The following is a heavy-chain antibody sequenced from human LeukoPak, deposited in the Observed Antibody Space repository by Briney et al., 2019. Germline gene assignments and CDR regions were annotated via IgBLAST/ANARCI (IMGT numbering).Heavy chain of an antibody. CDR2: MNPNSGNT. CDR1: GYTFTSYD. D-gene: IGHD1-7*01. J-gene: IGHJ4*02. CDR3: ARGRNYDTGFDY. Sequence: ASVKVSCKASGYTFTSYDINWVRQATGQGLEWMGWMNPNSGNTGYAQKFQGRVTMTRNTSISTAYMELSSLRSDDTAVYYCARGRNYDTGFDYWGQGTLVTVSS. V-gene: IGHV1-8*01.